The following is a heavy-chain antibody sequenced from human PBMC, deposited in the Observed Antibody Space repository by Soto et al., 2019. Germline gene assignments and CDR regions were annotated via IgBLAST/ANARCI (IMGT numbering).Heavy chain of an antibody. CDR3: ARAYSPYAAGGDTPDPGHDY. D-gene: IGHD3-16*01. Sequence: PGGSLRLSCAASGFTFSSYGMHWVRQAPGKGLEWVAVIWYDGSNKYYADSVKGRFTISRDNSKNTLYLQMNSLRAEDTAVYYCARAYSPYAAGGDTPDPGHDYWGQGTLVTVSS. CDR1: GFTFSSYG. J-gene: IGHJ4*02. V-gene: IGHV3-33*01. CDR2: IWYDGSNK.